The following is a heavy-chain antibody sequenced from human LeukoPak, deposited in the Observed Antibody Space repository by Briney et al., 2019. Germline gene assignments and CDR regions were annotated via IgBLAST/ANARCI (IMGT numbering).Heavy chain of an antibody. CDR1: GFTFSSYA. Sequence: GGSLRLSCAASGFTFSSYAMSWVRQAPGKGLEWVSAISGSGGSTYYADSVKGRFTISRDNSKNTLYLQMNSLRAEDTAVYYCVKARPAARTVNFDYWGQGTLVTVSP. CDR2: ISGSGGST. D-gene: IGHD2-2*01. CDR3: VKARPAARTVNFDY. V-gene: IGHV3-23*01. J-gene: IGHJ4*02.